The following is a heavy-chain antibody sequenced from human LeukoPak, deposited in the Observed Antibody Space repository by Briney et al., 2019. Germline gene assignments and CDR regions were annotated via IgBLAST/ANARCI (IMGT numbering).Heavy chain of an antibody. Sequence: PGGSLRLSCAASGFTFNTYAMTWVRQAPGKGLEWVSTIYGSAGGTYYADSVKGRFTISRDNSKNTLYLQMNSLRADDTAVYYCARVSGYSGTWYVDYWGQGTLVTVSS. CDR3: ARVSGYSGTWYVDY. V-gene: IGHV3-23*05. CDR2: IYGSAGGT. CDR1: GFTFNTYA. J-gene: IGHJ4*02. D-gene: IGHD6-13*01.